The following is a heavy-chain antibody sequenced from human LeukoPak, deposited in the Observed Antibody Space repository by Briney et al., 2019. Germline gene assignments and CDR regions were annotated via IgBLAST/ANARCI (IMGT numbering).Heavy chain of an antibody. V-gene: IGHV3-21*01. CDR1: GFTLSSYS. J-gene: IGHJ4*02. CDR2: ISSSSSYI. CDR3: ARGDYDFWSGYPY. Sequence: RGSLRLSCAASGFTLSSYSMNWVRQAAGKGLEWVSSISSSSSYIYYADSVKGRFTISRNNAKNSLYLQMTSLRAEDKAVYYCARGDYDFWSGYPYWGQGTLVTVSS. D-gene: IGHD3-3*01.